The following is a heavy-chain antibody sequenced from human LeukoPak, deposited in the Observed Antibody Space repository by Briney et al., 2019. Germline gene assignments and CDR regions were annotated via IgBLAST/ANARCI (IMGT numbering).Heavy chain of an antibody. V-gene: IGHV4-34*01. D-gene: IGHD3-22*01. CDR2: INHSGST. J-gene: IGHJ3*02. CDR1: GGSFSDYY. Sequence: SETLSLTCAVYGGSFSDYYWSWIRQPPGKGLEWIGEINHSGSTNYNPSLKSRVTISVDTSKKQFSLKLSSVTAADTAVYYCAREYYCDSSGYYPPHAFDIWGQGTMVTVSS. CDR3: AREYYCDSSGYYPPHAFDI.